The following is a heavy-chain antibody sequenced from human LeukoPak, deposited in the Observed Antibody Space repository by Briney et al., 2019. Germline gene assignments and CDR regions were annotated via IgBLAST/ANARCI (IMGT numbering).Heavy chain of an antibody. V-gene: IGHV1-8*01. CDR2: MNPNSGNT. D-gene: IGHD3-22*01. J-gene: IGHJ4*02. CDR3: ASVAPMIVGIF. CDR1: GYTFTSYD. Sequence: GGPVQVSCQASGYTFTSYDINWVRQATGQGLEWMGWMNPNSGNTGYAQKFQGRVTMTRNTSISTAYMELSSLRSEDTAVYYCASVAPMIVGIFWGQGTLVTVSS.